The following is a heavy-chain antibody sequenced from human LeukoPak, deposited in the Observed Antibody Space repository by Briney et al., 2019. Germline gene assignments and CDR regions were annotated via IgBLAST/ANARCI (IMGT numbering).Heavy chain of an antibody. V-gene: IGHV4-59*01. CDR1: GGSLSSYY. D-gene: IGHD3-10*01. J-gene: IGHJ3*02. CDR2: LYYSGST. CDR3: ARGGSGISNAFDI. Sequence: SETLSLTCSVSGGSLSSYYWSWIRQPPGKGLEWIGYLYYSGSTNSNPSLKSRVTMSVDTSKNQFSLKLRSVTAADTAVYYCARGGSGISNAFDIWGQGTMVTVSS.